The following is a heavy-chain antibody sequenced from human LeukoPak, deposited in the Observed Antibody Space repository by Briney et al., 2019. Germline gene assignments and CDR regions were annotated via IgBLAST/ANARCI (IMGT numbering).Heavy chain of an antibody. CDR2: IYYSGST. J-gene: IGHJ3*02. Sequence: SETLSLTCTVSGGSISSGDYYWSWIRQPPGKGLEWIGYIYYSGSTYYNPSLKSRVTISVDTSKNQFSLKLNSVTAADTAVYYCARTPCSSSSCPKHDVFDIWGQGTMVTVSS. CDR1: GGSISSGDYY. V-gene: IGHV4-30-4*08. CDR3: ARTPCSSSSCPKHDVFDI. D-gene: IGHD2-15*01.